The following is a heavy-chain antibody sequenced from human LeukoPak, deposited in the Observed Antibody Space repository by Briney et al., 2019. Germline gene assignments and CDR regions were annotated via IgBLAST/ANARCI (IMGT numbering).Heavy chain of an antibody. D-gene: IGHD4-23*01. CDR2: LYSGGNT. Sequence: GGSPRLSCAVSGFTVSSNYMSWVRQAPGKGLEWVSVLYSGGNTYYADSVKGRCTISSDNSKNTLYLKMNSLRAEDTAVYYCARYDGGAGPFDYWGQGTLVTVSS. J-gene: IGHJ4*02. V-gene: IGHV3-53*01. CDR3: ARYDGGAGPFDY. CDR1: GFTVSSNY.